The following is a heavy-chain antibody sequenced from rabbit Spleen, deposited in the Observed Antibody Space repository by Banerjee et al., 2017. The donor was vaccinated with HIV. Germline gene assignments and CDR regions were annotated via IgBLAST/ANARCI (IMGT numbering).Heavy chain of an antibody. Sequence: QEQLEESGGDLVKPEGSLTLTCTASGFSFSSSYWICWVRQAPGKGLEWIACIVGGNSGNTYYASWAKGRFTISKASTTVTLQMTSLTDADTATYFCARDADSNSGGYIFDLWGQGTLVTVS. CDR1: GFSFSSSYW. V-gene: IGHV1S45*01. CDR3: ARDADSNSGGYIFDL. J-gene: IGHJ4*01. CDR2: IVGGNSGNT. D-gene: IGHD1-1*01.